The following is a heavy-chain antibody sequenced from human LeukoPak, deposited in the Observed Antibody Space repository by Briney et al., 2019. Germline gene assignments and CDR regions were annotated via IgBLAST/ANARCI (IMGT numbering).Heavy chain of an antibody. J-gene: IGHJ3*02. CDR2: IYYSGST. CDR1: GVSISSGDYY. CDR3: ARAGTVTTLGAFDI. V-gene: IGHV4-30-4*08. D-gene: IGHD4-17*01. Sequence: PSETLSLTCTVSGVSISSGDYYWSWLRQPPGKGLEWIGYIYYSGSTYYNPSLKGRVTISVDTSKIQFSLKLSSVAAADTAVYYCARAGTVTTLGAFDIWGQGTMVTVSS.